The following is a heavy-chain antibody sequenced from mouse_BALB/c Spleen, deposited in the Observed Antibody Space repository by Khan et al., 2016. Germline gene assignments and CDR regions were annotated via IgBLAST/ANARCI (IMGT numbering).Heavy chain of an antibody. CDR1: GYSITSHYS. Sequence: EVQLQESGPDPVKPSQSLSLTCTVTGYSITSHYSWHWIRHFPGNKLEWMGYIYYSGSTNYNPSLKSRISITRDTSKNQFFLQLNSVTTEDTATYYCARSSSGYWYYFDYWGQGTTLTVSS. D-gene: IGHD3-1*01. CDR2: IYYSGST. V-gene: IGHV3-1*02. J-gene: IGHJ2*01. CDR3: ARSSSGYWYYFDY.